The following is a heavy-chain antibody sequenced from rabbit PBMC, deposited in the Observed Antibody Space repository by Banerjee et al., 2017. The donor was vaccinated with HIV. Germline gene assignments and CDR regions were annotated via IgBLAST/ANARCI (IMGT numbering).Heavy chain of an antibody. Sequence: QQQLEESGGGLVKPGGTLTLTRKASGFSFSNSYYMCWVRQAPGKGLEWIACIYNGDGSTYYASWAKGRFTISKTSSTTVTLQMSSLTAADTATYFCARGYAGYAAYGYAIFNLWGQGTLVTVS. J-gene: IGHJ4*01. CDR3: ARGYAGYAAYGYAIFNL. V-gene: IGHV1S45*01. D-gene: IGHD6-1*01. CDR1: GFSFSNSYY. CDR2: IYNGDGST.